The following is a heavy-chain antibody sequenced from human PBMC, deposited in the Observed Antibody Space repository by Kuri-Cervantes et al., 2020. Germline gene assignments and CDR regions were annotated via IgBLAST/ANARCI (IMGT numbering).Heavy chain of an antibody. J-gene: IGHJ5*02. CDR3: ARDLEISEELLWFGEFPNWFDP. V-gene: IGHV3-48*04. D-gene: IGHD3-10*01. CDR2: ISSSSSTI. Sequence: GGSLRLSCAASGFTFSSYSMNWVRQAPGKGLEWVSYISSSSSTIYYADSVKGRFTISRDNAKNSLYLQMNSLRAEDTAVYYCARDLEISEELLWFGEFPNWFDPWGQGTLVTVSS. CDR1: GFTFSSYS.